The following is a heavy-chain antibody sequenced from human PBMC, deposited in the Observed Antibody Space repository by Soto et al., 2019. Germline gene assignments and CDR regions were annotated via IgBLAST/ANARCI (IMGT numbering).Heavy chain of an antibody. Sequence: GGSLRLSCAASGFTFSSYAMSWVRQAPGKGLEWVSAISGSGGSTYYADSVKGRFTISRDNSKNTLYLQMNSLRAEDTAVYYCAKSGIVVVPAAMPGDYYYYYYMDVWGKGTTVTVSS. CDR2: ISGSGGST. V-gene: IGHV3-23*01. CDR3: AKSGIVVVPAAMPGDYYYYYYMDV. CDR1: GFTFSSYA. D-gene: IGHD2-2*01. J-gene: IGHJ6*03.